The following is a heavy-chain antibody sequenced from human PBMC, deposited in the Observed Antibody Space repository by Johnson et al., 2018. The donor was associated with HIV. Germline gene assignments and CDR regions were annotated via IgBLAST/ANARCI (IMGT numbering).Heavy chain of an antibody. V-gene: IGHV3-13*01. CDR1: GFTFSSYD. CDR2: IGTAGDT. CDR3: ARANRGRNDAFDI. D-gene: IGHD2-15*01. J-gene: IGHJ3*02. Sequence: EVQLVESGGGLVQPGGSLRLSCAASGFTFSSYDMHWVRQATGKGLDWVSAIGTAGDTYYPGSVKGRFTISRENAKNSLYLQMNSLRAGDTAVYYCARANRGRNDAFDIWGQGTMVTVSS.